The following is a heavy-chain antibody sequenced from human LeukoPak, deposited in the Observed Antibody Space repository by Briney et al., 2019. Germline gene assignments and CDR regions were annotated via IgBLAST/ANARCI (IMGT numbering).Heavy chain of an antibody. D-gene: IGHD2-15*01. CDR2: ISSNGGST. V-gene: IGHV3-64D*06. Sequence: GGSLRLSCTASGFTFSSYAMHWVRQAPGKGLEYVSAISSNGGSTYYADSVKGRFTISRDNSKNTLYLQMSSLRAEDTAVYYCVKDYCSGGSCYSFGYWGQGTLVTVSS. CDR3: VKDYCSGGSCYSFGY. J-gene: IGHJ4*02. CDR1: GFTFSSYA.